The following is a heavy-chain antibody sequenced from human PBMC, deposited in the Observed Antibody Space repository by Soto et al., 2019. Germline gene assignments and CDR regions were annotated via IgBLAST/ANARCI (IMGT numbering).Heavy chain of an antibody. CDR1: GYTLTKYD. CDR2: ISGHTGNT. D-gene: IGHD2-8*01. Sequence: QVQLVQSGAEVKKPGASVKVSCKASGYTLTKYDISWVRQAPGQGLEWMGWISGHTGNTNYAQRFHGRGTLTTDTSAGTAYMELRSLRSDDTAVYYCARGGHCTPSSCYGDYDRGMDVWGQGTTVTVSS. J-gene: IGHJ6*02. CDR3: ARGGHCTPSSCYGDYDRGMDV. V-gene: IGHV1-18*04.